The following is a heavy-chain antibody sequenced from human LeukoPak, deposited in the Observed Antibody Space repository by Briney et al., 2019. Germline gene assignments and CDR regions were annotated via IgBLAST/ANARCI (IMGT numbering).Heavy chain of an antibody. J-gene: IGHJ4*02. V-gene: IGHV3-15*01. CDR1: GFTFSNAW. CDR2: IKSNTDGGTT. Sequence: GGSLRLSCAVSGFTFSNAWMYWVRQTPGKGLEWVGRIKSNTDGGTTDFAAPVKGRFTISRDDSENALYLQMNSLKTEDTAVYYCTTQLLYEHNFDYWGQGTLVTVSS. D-gene: IGHD2-2*02. CDR3: TTQLLYEHNFDY.